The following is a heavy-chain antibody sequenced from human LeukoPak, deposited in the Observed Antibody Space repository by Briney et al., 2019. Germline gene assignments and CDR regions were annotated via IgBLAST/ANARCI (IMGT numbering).Heavy chain of an antibody. V-gene: IGHV1-18*01. J-gene: IGHJ6*03. CDR1: GYTFTSYG. CDR3: ARGYYGSGSYFYYYYYYYMDV. Sequence: ASVTVSCKASGYTFTSYGISWVRQAPGQGLEWMGWISAYNGNTNYAQKLQGRVTMTTDTSTSTAYMELSRLRSDDTAVYYCARGYYGSGSYFYYYYYYYMDVWGKGTTVTVSS. CDR2: ISAYNGNT. D-gene: IGHD3-10*01.